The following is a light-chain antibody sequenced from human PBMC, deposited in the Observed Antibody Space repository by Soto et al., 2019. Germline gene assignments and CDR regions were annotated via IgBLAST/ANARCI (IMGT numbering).Light chain of an antibody. CDR3: QQFSSYPLT. Sequence: IGLTQSPGTLSLSSRDRATLSCRASQRVSSRYLAWYQQKPGQAPSLLIFGASSRATGIPDRFSGGGSGTDFTLTISRLEPEDFAVYYCQQFSSYPLTFGGGTKVDIK. CDR1: QRVSSRY. J-gene: IGKJ4*01. CDR2: GAS. V-gene: IGKV3-20*01.